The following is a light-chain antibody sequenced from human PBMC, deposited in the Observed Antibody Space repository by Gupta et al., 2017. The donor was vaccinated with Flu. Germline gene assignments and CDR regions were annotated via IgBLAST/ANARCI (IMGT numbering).Light chain of an antibody. V-gene: IGKV1-27*01. CDR1: NDISSY. CDR2: DAS. Sequence: DRVTTSCRTSNDISSYLAWYQQKSGMAPRLLIYDASSRESGIPSSFSGSGSGTDFTLTISSLQPEDVATYYCQKYESAPLTFGSGTKVDI. J-gene: IGKJ3*01. CDR3: QKYESAPLT.